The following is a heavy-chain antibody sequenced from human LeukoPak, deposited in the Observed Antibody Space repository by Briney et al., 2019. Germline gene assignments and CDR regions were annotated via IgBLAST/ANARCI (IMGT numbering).Heavy chain of an antibody. D-gene: IGHD4-11*01. CDR2: IYYSGST. J-gene: IGHJ4*02. V-gene: IGHV4-39*01. Sequence: SETLSLTCTVSGGSIGSSSYYWGWIRQPPGKGLEWIGRIYYSGSTYYNPSLKSRVTISVDTSKNQFSLKLSSVTAADTAVYYCATTYQYSNYGGVGYWGQGTLVTVSS. CDR1: GGSIGSSSYY. CDR3: ATTYQYSNYGGVGY.